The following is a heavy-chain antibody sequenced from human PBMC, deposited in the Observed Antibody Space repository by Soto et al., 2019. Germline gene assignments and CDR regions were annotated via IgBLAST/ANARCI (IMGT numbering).Heavy chain of an antibody. CDR1: RFTFSSCC. Sequence: CGSLNLCSVTPRFTFSSCCMNWVRQAPGKGLDCVAHISTSGVTRYYADSVKGRFTISRDNAKTSLYLQMDSLRNEDTAVSYCERLFGSGFDYWGQGT. CDR3: ERLFGSGFDY. CDR2: ISTSGVTR. V-gene: IGHV3-48*02. J-gene: IGHJ4*02. D-gene: IGHD6-19*01.